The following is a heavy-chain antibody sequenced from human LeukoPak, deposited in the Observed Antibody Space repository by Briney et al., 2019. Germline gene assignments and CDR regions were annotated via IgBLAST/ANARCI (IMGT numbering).Heavy chain of an antibody. J-gene: IGHJ4*02. D-gene: IGHD1-26*01. CDR3: AKDHVTGANTPLTK. CDR1: GFTFSNHS. CDR2: ISGGGGRK. V-gene: IGHV3-23*01. Sequence: GRSLRLSCAASGFTFSNHSMSWVRQAPGKGLEWVSAISGGGGRKYYGDSVKRRFTISRDNSKNTLRLQMNSLRAEDTAVYYCAKDHVTGANTPLTKWGQGTLVTVSS.